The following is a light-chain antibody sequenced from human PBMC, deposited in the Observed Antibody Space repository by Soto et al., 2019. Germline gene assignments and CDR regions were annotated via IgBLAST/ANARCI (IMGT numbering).Light chain of an antibody. CDR1: QSVSSY. CDR2: DAS. V-gene: IGKV3-11*01. CDR3: QQRSDWPRT. J-gene: IGKJ1*01. Sequence: EIVLTQSPATLSLSPEDRATLSCRASQSVSSYLAWYLQRPGQAPRLLIDDASNRATGIPARFSGSGSGTVFTLTITSLEPEDFAGYFCQQRSDWPRTFGQGNKVEI.